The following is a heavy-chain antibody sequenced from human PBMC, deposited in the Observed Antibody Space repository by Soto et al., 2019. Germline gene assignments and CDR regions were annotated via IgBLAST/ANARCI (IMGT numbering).Heavy chain of an antibody. CDR3: ERKARVRFDY. V-gene: IGHV4-4*02. CDR1: GDSMTSSVC. J-gene: IGHJ4*02. Sequence: SDTLSLTCAVSGDSMTSSVCWTWVRQPPGKGMEWSGELFHTGNTNYNPSQKSRVTMSVDKSTNEFSLKVTSVTAADTDIYYCERKARVRFDYWGQGALVTVSS. CDR2: LFHTGNT.